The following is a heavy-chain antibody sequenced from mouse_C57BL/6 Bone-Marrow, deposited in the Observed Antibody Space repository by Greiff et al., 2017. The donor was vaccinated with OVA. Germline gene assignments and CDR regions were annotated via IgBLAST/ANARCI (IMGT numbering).Heavy chain of an antibody. CDR3: AQIYYGSSPFAY. CDR1: GLSLSTSNMG. V-gene: IGHV8-5*01. CDR2: IWWNDGK. D-gene: IGHD1-1*01. Sequence: QVTLKESGPGILQPSQTLSMTCSFSGLSLSTSNMGIGWIRQPSGKGLEWLAHIWWNDGKSYNPSMKSRLTLSKDTSNNQVFLMITSVDTAATATYYCAQIYYGSSPFAYWGQGTLVTVSA. J-gene: IGHJ3*01.